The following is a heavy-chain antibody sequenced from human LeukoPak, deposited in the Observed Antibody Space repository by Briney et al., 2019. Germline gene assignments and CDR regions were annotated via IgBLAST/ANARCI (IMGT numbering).Heavy chain of an antibody. CDR2: ISSSGSTI. D-gene: IGHD3-3*01. J-gene: IGHJ4*02. CDR1: GFIFSSYE. Sequence: GGSLRLSCAASGFIFSSYEMNWVRQAPGKGLEWVSYISSSGSTIYYADSVKGRFTISRDNAKNSLYLQMNSLRAEDTALYYCARWGSGYNLFDYWGQGILVTVSS. CDR3: ARWGSGYNLFDY. V-gene: IGHV3-48*03.